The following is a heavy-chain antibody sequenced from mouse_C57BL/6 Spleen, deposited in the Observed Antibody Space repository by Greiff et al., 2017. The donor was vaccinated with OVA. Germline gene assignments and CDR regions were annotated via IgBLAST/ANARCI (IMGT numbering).Heavy chain of an antibody. D-gene: IGHD1-1*02. CDR2: ISDGGSYT. V-gene: IGHV5-4*01. CDR1: GFTFSSYA. CDR3: ARDNPGWEDYLDY. J-gene: IGHJ2*01. Sequence: EVKLVESGGGLVKPGGSLKLSCAASGFTFSSYAMSWVRQTPEKRLEWVATISDGGSYTYYPDNVKGRFTISRDNAKNNLYLQMSHLKSEDTAMYYCARDNPGWEDYLDYWGQGTTLTVSS.